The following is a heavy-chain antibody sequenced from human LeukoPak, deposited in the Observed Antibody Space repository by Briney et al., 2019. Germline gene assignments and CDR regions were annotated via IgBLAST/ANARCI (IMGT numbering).Heavy chain of an antibody. CDR1: GGSISNYY. CDR2: IYYIGST. J-gene: IGHJ4*02. D-gene: IGHD4-11*01. V-gene: IGHV4-59*08. CDR3: ARHGGAYSFDY. Sequence: SETLSFTCTVSGGSISNYYWSWVRQPPGKGLEWIGCIYYIGSTNYNPSLKSRVTISPDTSKNQFSLELSSVTAADTAVYYCARHGGAYSFDYWGQGTLVTVSS.